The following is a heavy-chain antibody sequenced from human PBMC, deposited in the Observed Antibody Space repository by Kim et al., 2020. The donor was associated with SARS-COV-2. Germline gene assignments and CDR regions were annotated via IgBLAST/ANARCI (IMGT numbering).Heavy chain of an antibody. CDR1: GASISSSSC. J-gene: IGHJ5*02. Sequence: SETLSLTCVVSGASISSSSCWSWVRQPPGQGLEWIGEVEHSGTTSYTVSLKNRVSILVDKSKNQFSLMLTSVRAAHTAVYYCARGVSSAWTLRPWFDPWGKGTLLSV. CDR3: ARGVSSAWTLRPWFDP. V-gene: IGHV4-4*02. CDR2: VEHSGTT. D-gene: IGHD3-22*01.